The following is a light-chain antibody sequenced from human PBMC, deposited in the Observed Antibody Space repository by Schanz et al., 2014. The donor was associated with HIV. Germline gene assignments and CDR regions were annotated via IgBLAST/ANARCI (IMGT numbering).Light chain of an antibody. J-gene: IGKJ1*01. CDR2: DAS. V-gene: IGKV3-11*01. Sequence: EIVLTQSPATLSLSPGERATLSCWASQSVTSSLVWYQQKPGQAPRLLIYDASNRATGIPARFSGRGSGTDFTLTISSLEPEDFAVYYCQQYGSSPWTFGQGTKVEIK. CDR1: QSVTSS. CDR3: QQYGSSPWT.